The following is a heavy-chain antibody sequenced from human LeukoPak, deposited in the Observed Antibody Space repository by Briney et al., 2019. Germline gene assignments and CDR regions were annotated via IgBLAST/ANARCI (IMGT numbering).Heavy chain of an antibody. D-gene: IGHD3-10*01. CDR3: ARDYYGSGSPSYYYYMDV. CDR1: GYTFTSYY. V-gene: IGHV1-46*01. Sequence: ASVKVSCKASGYTFTSYYMHWVRQAPGQGLEWMGIINPSGGSTSYAQKFQGRVTMTRDTSTSTVYMELSSLRSEDTAVYYCARDYYGSGSPSYYYYMDVWGKGTTVTISS. J-gene: IGHJ6*03. CDR2: INPSGGST.